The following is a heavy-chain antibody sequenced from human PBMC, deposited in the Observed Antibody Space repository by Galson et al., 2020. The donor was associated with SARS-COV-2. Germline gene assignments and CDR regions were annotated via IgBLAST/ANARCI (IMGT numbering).Heavy chain of an antibody. CDR3: ARGPYGSGTDAFDI. Sequence: TGGSLRLSCAASGFTVSSNYMSWVRQAPGKGLEWVSVIYSGGSTYYADSVKGRFTISRDNSKNTLYLQMNSLRAEDTAVYYCARGPYGSGTDAFDIWGQGTMVTVSS. J-gene: IGHJ3*02. CDR1: GFTVSSNY. D-gene: IGHD3-10*01. CDR2: IYSGGST. V-gene: IGHV3-66*01.